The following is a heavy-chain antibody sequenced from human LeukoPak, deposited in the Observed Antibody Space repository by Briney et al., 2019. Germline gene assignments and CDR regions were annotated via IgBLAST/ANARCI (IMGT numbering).Heavy chain of an antibody. Sequence: PGGSLRLSCATSGFTFSDYWMTWVRQAPGKGLEWLINIKEDSSDQSSVDSVKGRFIISRDNAKNLLYLQMNSLRPDDTAVYYRARDLPNGFFDYWGQGTLVTVSS. CDR2: IKEDSSDQ. V-gene: IGHV3-7*01. D-gene: IGHD1-1*01. CDR3: ARDLPNGFFDY. CDR1: GFTFSDYW. J-gene: IGHJ4*02.